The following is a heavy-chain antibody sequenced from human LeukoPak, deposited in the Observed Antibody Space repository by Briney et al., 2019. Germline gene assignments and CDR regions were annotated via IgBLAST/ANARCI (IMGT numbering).Heavy chain of an antibody. Sequence: GGSLRLSCAASGFTFSSYAMSWVRQAPGKGLEWVSAIRGSGGSTYYADSVKGRSTISRDNSKDTLHLQMNSLRAEDTAVYYCAKDYGDYYFDYWGQGTLVTVSS. V-gene: IGHV3-23*01. J-gene: IGHJ4*02. CDR1: GFTFSSYA. D-gene: IGHD4-17*01. CDR2: IRGSGGST. CDR3: AKDYGDYYFDY.